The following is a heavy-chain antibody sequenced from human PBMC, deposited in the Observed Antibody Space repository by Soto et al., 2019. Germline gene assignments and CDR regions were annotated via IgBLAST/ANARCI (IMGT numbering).Heavy chain of an antibody. CDR2: ISSSSSTI. J-gene: IGHJ3*01. D-gene: IGHD3-16*02. CDR1: GFTFSSYS. Sequence: PGGSLRLSCAASGFTFSSYSMNWVRQAPGKGLEWVSYISSSSSTIYYADSVKGRFTISRDNAKNSLYLQMNSLRAEDTAVYYWARVGENVYLWGSYRYASDTLDAFDLWGQGTLVTVSS. CDR3: ARVGENVYLWGSYRYASDTLDAFDL. V-gene: IGHV3-48*01.